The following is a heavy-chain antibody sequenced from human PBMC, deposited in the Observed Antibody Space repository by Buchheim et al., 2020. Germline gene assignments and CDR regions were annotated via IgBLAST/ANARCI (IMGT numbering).Heavy chain of an antibody. CDR3: ARTRDYYYYAMDV. CDR2: IYYSGGT. CDR1: GGSINDNNYY. Sequence: QLQMQESGPGLVKPSETLSLTCSVSGGSINDNNYYWAWVRQPPGKGLEWIGSIYYSGGTYYNPSLESPVTVSLDMSNNHFSLKLSSVTAADTAVYYCARTRDYYYYAMDVWGQGTT. J-gene: IGHJ6*02. V-gene: IGHV4-39*02.